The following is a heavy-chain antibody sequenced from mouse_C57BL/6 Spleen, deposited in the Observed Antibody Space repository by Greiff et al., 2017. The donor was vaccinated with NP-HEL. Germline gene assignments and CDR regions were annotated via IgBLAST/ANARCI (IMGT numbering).Heavy chain of an antibody. J-gene: IGHJ3*01. CDR2: ISSGGSYT. CDR1: GFTFSSYG. Sequence: EVQGVESGGDLVKPGGSLKLSCAASGFTFSSYGMSWVRQTPDKRLEWVATISSGGSYTYYPDSVKGRFTISRDNAKNTLYLQMSSLKSEDTAMYYCARHGSNSSFAYWGQGTLVTVSA. V-gene: IGHV5-6*01. CDR3: ARHGSNSSFAY. D-gene: IGHD2-5*01.